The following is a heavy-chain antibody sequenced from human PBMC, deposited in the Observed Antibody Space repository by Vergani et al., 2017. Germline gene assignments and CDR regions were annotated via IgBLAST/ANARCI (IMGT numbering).Heavy chain of an antibody. Sequence: QVQLVQSGAEVKKPGASVKVSCKASGYTFTGYYMHWVRQAPGQGLEWMGWINPNSGGTNYAQKFQGRVTMTRDTSISTAYMELSRLRSDDTAVYYCARDRDSSSWYLTRWWFDHWGQGTLVTVSS. CDR3: ARDRDSSSWYLTRWWFDH. D-gene: IGHD6-13*01. J-gene: IGHJ5*02. CDR2: INPNSGGT. CDR1: GYTFTGYY. V-gene: IGHV1-2*02.